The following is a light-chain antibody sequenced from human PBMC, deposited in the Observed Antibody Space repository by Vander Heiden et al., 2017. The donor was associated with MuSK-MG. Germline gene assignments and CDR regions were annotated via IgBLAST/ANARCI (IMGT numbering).Light chain of an antibody. J-gene: IGLJ3*02. CDR1: SSDVGGYNF. CDR3: SSYGGSNSWV. V-gene: IGLV2-8*01. Sequence: QSALTQPPSASGSPGPSVTISCTGTSSDVGGYNFVSWYQQHPGKAPKLMISEVSKRPAGVPDRFSGSRSGNTASLTVSGLQAEEEADYYCSSYGGSNSWVFGGGTKVTVL. CDR2: EVS.